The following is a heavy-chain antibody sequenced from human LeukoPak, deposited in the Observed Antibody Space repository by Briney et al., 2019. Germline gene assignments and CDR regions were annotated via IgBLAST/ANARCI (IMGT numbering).Heavy chain of an antibody. Sequence: GGSLRLSCAASGFTFSSYWMHWVRQAPGKGLVWVSRINSDGSSTTYADSVKGRFTISRDNAKNTLYLQMNSLRAEDTAVYYCARDGVEFYNWFDPWGQGTRVTVSS. CDR3: ARDGVEFYNWFDP. CDR2: INSDGSST. J-gene: IGHJ5*02. V-gene: IGHV3-74*01. CDR1: GFTFSSYW. D-gene: IGHD2-21*01.